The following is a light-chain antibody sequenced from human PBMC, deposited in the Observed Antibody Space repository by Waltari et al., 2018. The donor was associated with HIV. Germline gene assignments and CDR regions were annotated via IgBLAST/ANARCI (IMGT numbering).Light chain of an antibody. Sequence: QSALTQPASVSGSPGQSITISCTGTSSDIGTYNYVSWYQQHPGKAPKLMIYDVSNRPSWVSNRFSGSKSGNTASLTISRLQAEDEADYYCSSYTSSSTPVVFGGGTKLTVL. V-gene: IGLV2-14*01. J-gene: IGLJ2*01. CDR3: SSYTSSSTPVV. CDR2: DVS. CDR1: SSDIGTYNY.